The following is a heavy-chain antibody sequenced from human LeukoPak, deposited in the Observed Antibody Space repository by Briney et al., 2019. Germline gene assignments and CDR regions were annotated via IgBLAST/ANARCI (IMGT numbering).Heavy chain of an antibody. CDR2: ISDSGGTT. Sequence: GGSLRLSCAASGFTFSSYSMNWVRHAPGEGLEWVSAISDSGGTTYYADSVKGRFTISRDNSKNTLYLQMNSLRAEDTAVYNCARSSDGSGYSFDYWGQGTLVTVSS. D-gene: IGHD3-22*01. V-gene: IGHV3-23*01. J-gene: IGHJ4*02. CDR1: GFTFSSYS. CDR3: ARSSDGSGYSFDY.